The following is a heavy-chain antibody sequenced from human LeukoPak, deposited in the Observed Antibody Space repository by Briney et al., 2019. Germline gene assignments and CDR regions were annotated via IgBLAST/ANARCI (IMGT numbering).Heavy chain of an antibody. V-gene: IGHV4-34*01. CDR1: GGSFSGYN. CDR3: ARGGHYYASGNYYNLIDY. Sequence: PSETLSLTCAVYGGSFSGYNWTWIRQPPGKGLEWIGEINHSGSTNCNPSLKSRVTISADTSKNQFSLKLSSVTAADTAVYFCARGGHYYASGNYYNLIDYWDQGTLVTVSP. J-gene: IGHJ4*02. D-gene: IGHD3-10*01. CDR2: INHSGST.